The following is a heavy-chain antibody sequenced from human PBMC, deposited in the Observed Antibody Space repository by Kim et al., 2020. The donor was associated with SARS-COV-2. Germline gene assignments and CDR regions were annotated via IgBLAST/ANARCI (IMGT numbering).Heavy chain of an antibody. CDR3: ARSMDPVVWIGAFGY. V-gene: IGHV4-59*01. CDR1: GCSISSYY. CDR2: IYDSERS. D-gene: IGHD3-10*01. J-gene: IGHJ4*01. Sequence: SETLSLTCTVSGCSISSYYWSWIRQPPGKGLEWIGYIYDSERSNYKSSLKSRVTISLYTSRNQFSLNLSSVTAADTAVYYCARSMDPVVWIGAFGYWG.